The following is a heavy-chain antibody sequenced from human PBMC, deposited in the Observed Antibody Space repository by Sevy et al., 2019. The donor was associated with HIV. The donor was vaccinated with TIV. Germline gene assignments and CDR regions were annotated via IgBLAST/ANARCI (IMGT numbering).Heavy chain of an antibody. CDR2: IYNGGN. J-gene: IGHJ5*01. CDR3: ARATDYGHSSLGFDS. Sequence: SETLSLTCAVSRGAIINHYWNWIRQPPGKGLEWVGYIYNGGNYYNPSLESRVNISVDTSKSQFSLQLNSVTSADTAIYYGARATDYGHSSLGFDSWGQGTLVTVSS. CDR1: RGAIINHY. V-gene: IGHV4-59*11. D-gene: IGHD4-17*01.